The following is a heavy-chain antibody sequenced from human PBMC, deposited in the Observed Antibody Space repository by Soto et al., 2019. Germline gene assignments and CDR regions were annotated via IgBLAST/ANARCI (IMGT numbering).Heavy chain of an antibody. Sequence: PSETLSLPCTVAGCSISSYYWSWIRQPPGKGLEWIGYIYYSGSTNYNPSLKSRVTISVDTSKNQFSLRAEDTAVYYCARALDIAAAGYYFESWGRGTLVTVSS. CDR1: GCSISSYY. CDR3: ARALDIAAAGYYFES. D-gene: IGHD6-13*01. J-gene: IGHJ4*02. V-gene: IGHV4-59*01. CDR2: IYYSGST.